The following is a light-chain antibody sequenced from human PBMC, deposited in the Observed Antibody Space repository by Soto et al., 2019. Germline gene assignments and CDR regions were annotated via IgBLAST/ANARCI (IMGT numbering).Light chain of an antibody. CDR3: QQSHSIPWT. CDR1: QSISSN. J-gene: IGKJ1*01. CDR2: AAS. V-gene: IGKV1-39*01. Sequence: DIQMTQSPSSLSASVGDRVTITCRASQSISSNLNWYQQKPGKAPKLLIYAASNLQSGVPSTFSGSGSGTDFNLTISSLQPEDFATYYCQQSHSIPWTFGQGTKVDI.